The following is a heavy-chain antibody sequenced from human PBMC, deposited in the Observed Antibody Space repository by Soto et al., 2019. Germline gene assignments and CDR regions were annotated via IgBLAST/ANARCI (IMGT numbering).Heavy chain of an antibody. Sequence: SVKVSCKASGGTFSSYTISWVRQAPGQGLEWMGRIIPILGIANYAQKYQGRVTITADKSTSTAYMELSSLRSEDTAVYYCTTIRDGTIFGLPTAHWGQGTLVTVSS. CDR1: GGTFSSYT. V-gene: IGHV1-69*02. CDR3: TTIRDGTIFGLPTAH. D-gene: IGHD3-3*01. J-gene: IGHJ4*02. CDR2: IIPILGIA.